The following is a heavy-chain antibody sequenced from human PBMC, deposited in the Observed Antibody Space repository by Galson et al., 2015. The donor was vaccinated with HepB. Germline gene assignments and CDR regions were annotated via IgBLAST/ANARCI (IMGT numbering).Heavy chain of an antibody. J-gene: IGHJ4*02. D-gene: IGHD1-14*01. Sequence: SVKVSCKASGYTFTGYYMHWVRQAPGQGLEWMGWINPNSGGTNYAQKFQGWVTMTRDTSISTAYMELSRLRSDDTAVYYCARGLASWRPDDYFDYWGQGTLVTVSS. CDR3: ARGLASWRPDDYFDY. V-gene: IGHV1-2*04. CDR2: INPNSGGT. CDR1: GYTFTGYY.